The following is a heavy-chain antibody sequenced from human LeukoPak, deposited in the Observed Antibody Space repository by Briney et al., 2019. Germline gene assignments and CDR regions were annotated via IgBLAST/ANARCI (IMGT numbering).Heavy chain of an antibody. CDR1: GYTFTSYG. J-gene: IGHJ4*02. Sequence: ASVKVSCKASGYTFTSYGISWVRQAPGQGLEWMGRINPNSGGTNYAQKFQGRVTMTRDTSISTAFMELSRLRSDDTAVYYCARARLAVAGGTSYYFDYWGQGTLVTVSS. V-gene: IGHV1-2*06. CDR3: ARARLAVAGGTSYYFDY. CDR2: INPNSGGT. D-gene: IGHD6-19*01.